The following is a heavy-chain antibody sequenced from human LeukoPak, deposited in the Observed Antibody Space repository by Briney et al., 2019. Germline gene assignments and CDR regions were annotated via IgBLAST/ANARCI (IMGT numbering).Heavy chain of an antibody. CDR2: ISWNSGSI. V-gene: IGHV3-9*01. CDR3: AKDISELVRGSGMDV. Sequence: GGSLRLSCAASGFTFDDYAMHWVRQAPGKGLEWVSGISWNSGSIGYADSVKGRFTISRDNAKNSLYLQMNSLRAEDTALYYCAKDISELVRGSGMDVWGQGTTVTVSS. D-gene: IGHD6-6*01. J-gene: IGHJ6*02. CDR1: GFTFDDYA.